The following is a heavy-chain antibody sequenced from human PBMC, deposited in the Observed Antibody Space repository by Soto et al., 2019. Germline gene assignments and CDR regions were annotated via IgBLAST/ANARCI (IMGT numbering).Heavy chain of an antibody. V-gene: IGHV1-69*04. CDR1: GGTFSSYT. Sequence: VKVSCKASGGTFSSYTISWVRQAPGQGLEWMGRIIPILGIANYAQKFQGRVTITADKSTSTAYMELSSLRSEDTAVYYCARDIRPYYYDSSGYRGDAFDIWGQGTMVTVSS. D-gene: IGHD3-22*01. CDR3: ARDIRPYYYDSSGYRGDAFDI. CDR2: IIPILGIA. J-gene: IGHJ3*02.